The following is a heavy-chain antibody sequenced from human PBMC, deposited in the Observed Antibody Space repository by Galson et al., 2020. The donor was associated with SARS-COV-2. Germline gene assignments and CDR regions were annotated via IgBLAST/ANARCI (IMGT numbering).Heavy chain of an antibody. D-gene: IGHD3-10*01. V-gene: IGHV4-31*03. CDR1: GDSIRSGGDR. J-gene: IGHJ6*02. CDR3: ARDRRIFRRDRMYYYGVNV. CDR2: IHYAGRA. Sequence: ASETLSLTCLVSGDSIRSGGDRWAWIRQHTGKGLEWIGDIHYAGRASSNPSLQSRVVISVDTSKSQFSLMMSSMTAADTAVYYCARDRRIFRRDRMYYYGVNVWGQGTTVTVSS.